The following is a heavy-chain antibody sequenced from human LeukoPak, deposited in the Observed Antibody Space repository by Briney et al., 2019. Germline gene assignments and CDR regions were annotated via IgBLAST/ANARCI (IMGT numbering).Heavy chain of an antibody. CDR3: ARDVLAYCGGDCYSGYFDY. D-gene: IGHD2-21*02. J-gene: IGHJ4*02. CDR1: GGSISSYY. CDR2: IYYSGTT. Sequence: SETLSLTCTVSGGSISSYYWSGIRQPPGKGLEWIGYIYYSGTTKYNPSLKSRVTISVDTSKNQISLKLSSVTAADTAVYYCARDVLAYCGGDCYSGYFDYWGQGTLVTVSS. V-gene: IGHV4-59*01.